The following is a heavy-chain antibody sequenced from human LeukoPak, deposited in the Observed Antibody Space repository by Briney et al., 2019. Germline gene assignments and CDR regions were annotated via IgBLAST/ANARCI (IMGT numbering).Heavy chain of an antibody. D-gene: IGHD2-15*01. CDR2: IKKEGSEK. CDR1: GFTFSTYW. CDR3: AREGVHCSGRSCLKAY. Sequence: GGALRLSCAASGFTFSTYWMSWVGQAPGKGLEGVANIKKEGSEKYYMDSVKGRFTISRDNAENSLYLQMNSLRAEDTAVYYCAREGVHCSGRSCLKAYWGQGTQVTVSS. J-gene: IGHJ4*02. V-gene: IGHV3-7*03.